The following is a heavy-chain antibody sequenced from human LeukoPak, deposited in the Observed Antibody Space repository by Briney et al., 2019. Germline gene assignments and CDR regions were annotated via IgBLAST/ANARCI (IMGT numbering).Heavy chain of an antibody. CDR2: INHSGST. CDR1: GGSISSYY. Sequence: SETLSLTCTVSGGSISSYYWGWIRQPPGKGLEWIGEINHSGSTNYNPSLKSRVTISVDTSKNQFSLKLSSVTAADTAVYYCARAVYSSSWSNWGQGTLVTVSS. CDR3: ARAVYSSSWSN. J-gene: IGHJ4*02. V-gene: IGHV4-34*01. D-gene: IGHD6-13*01.